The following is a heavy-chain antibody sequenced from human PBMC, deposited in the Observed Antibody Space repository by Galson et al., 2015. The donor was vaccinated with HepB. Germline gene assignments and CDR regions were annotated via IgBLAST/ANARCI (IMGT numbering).Heavy chain of an antibody. V-gene: IGHV3-9*01. CDR3: AKVNLRYSSGWYDY. CDR1: GFTFDDHA. J-gene: IGHJ4*02. Sequence: SLRLSCAASGFTFDDHAMHWVRQAPGKGLEWVSGISWNSGSIGYADSVKGRFTISRDNAKNSLYLQMNSLRAEDTALYYCAKVNLRYSSGWYDYWGQGTLVTVSS. D-gene: IGHD6-19*01. CDR2: ISWNSGSI.